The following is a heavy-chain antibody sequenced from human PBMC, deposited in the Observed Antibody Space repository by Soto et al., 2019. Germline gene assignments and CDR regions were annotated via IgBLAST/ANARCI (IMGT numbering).Heavy chain of an antibody. J-gene: IGHJ1*01. Sequence: PSETLSLTCTVSGGSISSGDYYWSWIRQPPGKGLEWIGYIYYSGSTYYNPSLKSRVTISVDTSKNQFSLKLSSVTAADTDVYYWARGGQLPGYAEYFQHWGQGTLVTVSS. CDR3: ARGGQLPGYAEYFQH. D-gene: IGHD2-2*01. CDR2: IYYSGST. V-gene: IGHV4-30-4*01. CDR1: GGSISSGDYY.